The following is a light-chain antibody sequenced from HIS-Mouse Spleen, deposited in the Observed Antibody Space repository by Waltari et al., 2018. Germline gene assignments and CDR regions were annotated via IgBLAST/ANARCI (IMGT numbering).Light chain of an antibody. Sequence: QSALTQPRPVSASPGQSVTIPCTGTSRDVGGYNHVPWYHQHRGKAPKLMMYDVSKRPSGVPDRFSGSKSGNTASLTISGLQAEDEADYYCCSYAGSYTWVFGGGTKLTVL. CDR3: CSYAGSYTWV. CDR1: SRDVGGYNH. V-gene: IGLV2-11*01. J-gene: IGLJ3*02. CDR2: DVS.